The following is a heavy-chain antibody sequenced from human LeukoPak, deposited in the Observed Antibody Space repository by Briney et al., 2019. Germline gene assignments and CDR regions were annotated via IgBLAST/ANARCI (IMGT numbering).Heavy chain of an antibody. CDR1: GFSISSHW. D-gene: IGHD2-21*01. V-gene: IGHV3-7*01. CDR2: LKEDVSAR. Sequence: GGSLRPSCVASGFSISSHWVSWVRQAPRKGLEWVASLKEDVSARNLVDSVKGRFTISTDNAKNSLYLQMNSLRVEDTAVYYCAKMWSPLDYWGQGTLVTVSS. J-gene: IGHJ4*02. CDR3: AKMWSPLDY.